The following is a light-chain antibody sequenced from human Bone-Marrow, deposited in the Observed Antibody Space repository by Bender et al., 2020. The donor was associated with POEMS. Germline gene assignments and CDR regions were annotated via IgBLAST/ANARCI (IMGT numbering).Light chain of an antibody. CDR3: CSYAGINTFVL. CDR1: SNDVGSYNV. Sequence: QSALTQPASVSGSPGQSITISCTGTSNDVGSYNVVSWYQQRPGKAPKLIIYEVSKRPSGVSNRFSGTKYGNTASLTISGLQAEDEAEYFCCSYAGINTFVLFGGGTKLTVL. V-gene: IGLV2-23*02. J-gene: IGLJ2*01. CDR2: EVS.